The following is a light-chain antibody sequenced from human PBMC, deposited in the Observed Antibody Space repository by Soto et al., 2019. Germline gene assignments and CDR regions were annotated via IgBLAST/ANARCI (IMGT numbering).Light chain of an antibody. CDR2: VAS. CDR1: QDIRND. CDR3: LQHNNYPPLT. Sequence: DIQMTQSPSSVSASVGDRVTITCRASQDIRNDLAWYQHKPGKAPKLLIYVASTLQSGVPSRFSGSASGTAFTLTISSLQPEDCATYYCLQHNNYPPLTFGGGTKVEIK. V-gene: IGKV1-17*01. J-gene: IGKJ4*01.